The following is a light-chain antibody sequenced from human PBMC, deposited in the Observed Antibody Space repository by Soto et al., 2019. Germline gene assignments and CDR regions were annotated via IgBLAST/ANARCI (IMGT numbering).Light chain of an antibody. CDR1: NRDVGSYNL. CDR3: SSYRSSSTLNV. CDR2: EVR. J-gene: IGLJ1*01. Sequence: QSALTQPASVSGSPGQSITIACTGTNRDVGSYNLVSWYQQRPGEAPKLIISEVRNRPSGISYRFTGSKSGNTASLTISGLQAEDEADYYCSSYRSSSTLNVFGTGTKLTVL. V-gene: IGLV2-14*01.